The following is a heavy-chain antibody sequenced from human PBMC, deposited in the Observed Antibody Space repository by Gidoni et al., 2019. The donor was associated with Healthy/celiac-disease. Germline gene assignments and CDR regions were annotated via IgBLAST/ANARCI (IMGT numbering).Heavy chain of an antibody. V-gene: IGHV3-23*01. D-gene: IGHD3-10*01. CDR1: GFTFSSYA. CDR3: AKGYYGSGRRDAFDI. J-gene: IGHJ3*02. Sequence: EVQLLESGGGLVKPGGSLRLSCAASGFTFSSYAMSWVRQAPGKGLEWVSAISGSGGSTYYADSVKGRFTISRDNSKNTLYLQMNSLRAEYTAVYYCAKGYYGSGRRDAFDIWGQGTMVTVSS. CDR2: ISGSGGST.